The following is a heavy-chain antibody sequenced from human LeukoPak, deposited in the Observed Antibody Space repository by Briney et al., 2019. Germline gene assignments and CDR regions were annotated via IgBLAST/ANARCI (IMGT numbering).Heavy chain of an antibody. Sequence: GASVKVSCKVSGYTLTDLSMHWVRQAPGKGVEWMGGFDPEDGETIYAQKFQGRVTMTQDPSTDTAYMKLSRLRTEGTTAYYCATGGSTSWHKPLNNWFDPWGQGTLVTVSS. CDR2: FDPEDGET. J-gene: IGHJ5*02. CDR3: ATGGSTSWHKPLNNWFDP. D-gene: IGHD2-2*01. V-gene: IGHV1-24*01. CDR1: GYTLTDLS.